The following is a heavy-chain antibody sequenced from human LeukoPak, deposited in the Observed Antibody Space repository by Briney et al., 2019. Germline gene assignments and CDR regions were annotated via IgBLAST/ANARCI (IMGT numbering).Heavy chain of an antibody. Sequence: PSETLSLTCTVSGGSISSYYWSWIRQPAGKGLEWIGRIYTSESPNYNPSLKSRVTISVDTSKNQFSLKLSSVTAADTAVYYCARDDYQLDAFDIWGQGTMVTVSS. CDR1: GGSISSYY. V-gene: IGHV4-4*07. D-gene: IGHD2-2*01. J-gene: IGHJ3*02. CDR2: IYTSESP. CDR3: ARDDYQLDAFDI.